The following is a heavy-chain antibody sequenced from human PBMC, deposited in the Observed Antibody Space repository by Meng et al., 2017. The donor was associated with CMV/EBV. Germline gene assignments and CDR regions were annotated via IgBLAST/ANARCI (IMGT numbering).Heavy chain of an antibody. J-gene: IGHJ6*02. CDR2: INHSGST. V-gene: IGHV4-34*01. D-gene: IGHD2-15*01. Sequence: SETLSLTCAVYGGSFSGYYWSWIRQPPGKGLEWIGEINHSGSTNYNPSLKSRVTISVDTSKNQFSLKLSSMTAADTAVYYCARGGAANYYYYGMDVWVQGTTVTVSS. CDR1: GGSFSGYY. CDR3: ARGGAANYYYYGMDV.